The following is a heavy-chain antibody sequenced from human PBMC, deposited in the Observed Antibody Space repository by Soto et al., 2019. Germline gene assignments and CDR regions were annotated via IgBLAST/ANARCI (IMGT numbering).Heavy chain of an antibody. CDR3: ATGSSAVGATTFFDY. CDR2: ISAYNGNT. J-gene: IGHJ4*02. V-gene: IGHV1-18*01. D-gene: IGHD1-26*01. Sequence: QVQLVQSGAEVKKPGASVKVSCKASGYTFTSYGISWVRQAPGQGLEWMGWISAYNGNTNYAQKLQGRVTMTTDASTSTAYMELRSLRSDDTAVYYCATGSSAVGATTFFDYWGQGTLVTVSS. CDR1: GYTFTSYG.